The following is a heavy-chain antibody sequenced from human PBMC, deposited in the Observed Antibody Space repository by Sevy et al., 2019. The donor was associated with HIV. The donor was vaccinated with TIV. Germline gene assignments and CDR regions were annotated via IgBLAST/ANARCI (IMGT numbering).Heavy chain of an antibody. CDR3: ATSDPRSSSSEPYFDY. Sequence: ASVKVSCKVSGYTLTELSMHWVRQAPGKGLEWMGGFDPEDGETIYAQKFQGRVTMTEDTSTDTAYMELSSLRSEDTAVYYCATSDPRSSSSEPYFDYWGQGTLVTVSS. V-gene: IGHV1-24*01. CDR2: FDPEDGET. CDR1: GYTLTELS. J-gene: IGHJ4*02. D-gene: IGHD6-6*01.